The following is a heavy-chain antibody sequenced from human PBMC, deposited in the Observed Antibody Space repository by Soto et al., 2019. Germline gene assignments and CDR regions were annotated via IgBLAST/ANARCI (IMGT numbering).Heavy chain of an antibody. CDR2: IYYSGST. J-gene: IGHJ4*02. D-gene: IGHD5-18*01. CDR1: GGSISSGGYY. Sequence: SETLSLTCTVSGGSISSGGYYWSWIRQHPGKGLEWIGYIYYSGSTYYTPSLKSRVTISVDTSKNQFSLKLSSVTAADTAVYYCARGGMDTAMAYFDYWGQGTLVTVSS. CDR3: ARGGMDTAMAYFDY. V-gene: IGHV4-31*03.